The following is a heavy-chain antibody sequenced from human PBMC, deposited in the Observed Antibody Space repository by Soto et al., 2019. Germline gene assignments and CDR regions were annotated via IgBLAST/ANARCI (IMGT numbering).Heavy chain of an antibody. CDR1: GYSFTDYK. V-gene: IGHV1-2*04. D-gene: IGHD4-17*01. CDR2: VDPNGGGS. CDR3: ATWVDYGDFDGFDF. Sequence: QGQLLQSGAEVKKPGASVKVSCKTSGYSFTDYKLHWVRQAPGQGLEWMGWVDPNGGGSNSAQKFQGSVTMTWDTSITTAYLDLTRLTTNDTATYFCATWVDYGDFDGFDFWGQGTLVTVSS. J-gene: IGHJ4*02.